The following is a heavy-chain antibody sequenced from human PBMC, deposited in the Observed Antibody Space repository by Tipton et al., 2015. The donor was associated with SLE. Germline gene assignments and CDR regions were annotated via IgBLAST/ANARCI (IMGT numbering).Heavy chain of an antibody. CDR2: VLPSGNA. Sequence: TLSLTCSVSINSINKFYWSWVRQPPGKGLQWIGYVLPSGNANYNPSLESRVTISVDTSKNQFYLRLTSVTAADTAVYYCARGGAFWSGPTSYYYFFYYMAVWGKGTTVTVSS. V-gene: IGHV4-59*12. CDR1: INSINKFY. D-gene: IGHD3-3*01. J-gene: IGHJ6*03. CDR3: ARGGAFWSGPTSYYYFFYYMAV.